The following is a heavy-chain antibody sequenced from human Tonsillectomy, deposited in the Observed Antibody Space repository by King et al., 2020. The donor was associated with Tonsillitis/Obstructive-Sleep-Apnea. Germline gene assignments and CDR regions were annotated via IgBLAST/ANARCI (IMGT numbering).Heavy chain of an antibody. CDR2: IDPSDSYT. J-gene: IGHJ6*02. V-gene: IGHV5-10-1*03. D-gene: IGHD5-24*01. CDR3: ERAGDVDYGMDV. Sequence: VQLVESGAEVKKPGESLRISCKGSGYSVTSYWINWVRQMPGKGLEWMGRIDPSDSYTNYSPSFQGHVTISAEKSINTAYLQWSSLKASDTAMYYCERAGDVDYGMDVWGQGTPVTVSS. CDR1: GYSVTSYW.